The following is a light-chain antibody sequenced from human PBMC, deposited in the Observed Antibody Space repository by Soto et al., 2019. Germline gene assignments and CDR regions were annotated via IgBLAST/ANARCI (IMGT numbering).Light chain of an antibody. V-gene: IGLV2-14*01. CDR2: EVT. J-gene: IGLJ3*02. CDR1: SSDVGRYNY. CDR3: ASYSTSNTLGV. Sequence: QSALTQPASVSGSPGQSITISCTGTSSDVGRYNYVSWYQQRPGKVPRLMIYEVTNRPSGVSNRFSGSKSGNTASLTISGLQTEDEADYYCASYSTSNTLGVFGGGTKLTVL.